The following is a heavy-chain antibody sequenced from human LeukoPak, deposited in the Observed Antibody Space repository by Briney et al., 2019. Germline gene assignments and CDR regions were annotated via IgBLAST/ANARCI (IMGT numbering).Heavy chain of an antibody. CDR3: AKKVRTTRFLEWLSDYFDY. D-gene: IGHD3-3*01. CDR2: ISGSGGST. Sequence: PGGSLRLSCAASGFTFSSYAMSWVRQASGKGLEWVSAISGSGGSTYYADSVKGRFTISRDNSKNTLYLQMNSLRAEDTAVYYCAKKVRTTRFLEWLSDYFDYWGQGTLVTVSS. J-gene: IGHJ4*02. V-gene: IGHV3-23*01. CDR1: GFTFSSYA.